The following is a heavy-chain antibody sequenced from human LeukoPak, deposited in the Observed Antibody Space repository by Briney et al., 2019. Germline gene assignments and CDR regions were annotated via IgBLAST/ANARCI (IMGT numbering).Heavy chain of an antibody. J-gene: IGHJ4*02. Sequence: SETLSLTCAVYGGSFSGYYWSWIRQPPGKGLEWIGEINHSGSTNYNPSLKSRVTISVDTSKNQFSLRLSSVTAADTAVYYCARGLRDTGFFDYWGQGTLVTVSS. CDR2: INHSGST. CDR1: GGSFSGYY. D-gene: IGHD5-18*01. V-gene: IGHV4-34*01. CDR3: ARGLRDTGFFDY.